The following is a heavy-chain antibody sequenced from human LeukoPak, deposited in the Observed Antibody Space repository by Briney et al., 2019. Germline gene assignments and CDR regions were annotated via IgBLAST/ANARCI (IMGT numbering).Heavy chain of an antibody. CDR1: GYSISSGYY. CDR2: IYHSGST. D-gene: IGHD6-13*01. CDR3: ARTPYSSSWYVVDP. J-gene: IGHJ5*02. Sequence: PSETVSLTCTVSGYSISSGYYWGRIRQPPGKGLEWIGSIYHSGSTYYNPSLKSRVTISVDTSKNQFSLKLSSVTAADTAVYYCARTPYSSSWYVVDPWGQGTLVTVSS. V-gene: IGHV4-38-2*02.